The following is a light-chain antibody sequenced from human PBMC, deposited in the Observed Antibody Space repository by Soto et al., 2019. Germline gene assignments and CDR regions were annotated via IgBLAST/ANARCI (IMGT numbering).Light chain of an antibody. CDR1: QSVRDN. CDR3: QHYNSWPPL. Sequence: EIGMTQSPATLSVSPGETATLSCRASQSVRDNLAWYQQKPGQAPRLLIYGAYTRVTGIPARFSVSGSGTEYTLTISSLQSEDFAVYYCQHYNSWPPLFGPGTKVDIK. CDR2: GAY. J-gene: IGKJ3*01. V-gene: IGKV3-15*01.